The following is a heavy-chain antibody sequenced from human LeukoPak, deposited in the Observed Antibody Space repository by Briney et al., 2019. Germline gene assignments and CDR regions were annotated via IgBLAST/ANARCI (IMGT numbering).Heavy chain of an antibody. Sequence: SETLSLTCTVSGGSISSGGYYWSWIRQHPGKGLEWIGYIYYSGSTYYNPSLKSRVTISVDTSKNQFSLKLSSVTAADTAVYYCARAGLDPKYYYDSSGYFNAFDIWGQGTVVTVSS. D-gene: IGHD3-22*01. CDR2: IYYSGST. CDR3: ARAGLDPKYYYDSSGYFNAFDI. J-gene: IGHJ3*02. CDR1: GGSISSGGYY. V-gene: IGHV4-31*03.